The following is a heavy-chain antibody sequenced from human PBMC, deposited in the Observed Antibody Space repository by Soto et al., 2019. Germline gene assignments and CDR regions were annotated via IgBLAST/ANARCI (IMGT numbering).Heavy chain of an antibody. CDR1: GGTFSSYT. CDR2: IIPNLGIA. V-gene: IGHV1-69*02. Sequence: SVKVSCKASGGTFSSYTISWVRQAPGQGLEWMRRIIPNLGIANYAQKFQGRVTMAGDTSTSTAYMELSSLTSEDTAVYYCARYRTISPVAFDVWGQGIMVTVSS. D-gene: IGHD3-9*01. J-gene: IGHJ3*01. CDR3: ARYRTISPVAFDV.